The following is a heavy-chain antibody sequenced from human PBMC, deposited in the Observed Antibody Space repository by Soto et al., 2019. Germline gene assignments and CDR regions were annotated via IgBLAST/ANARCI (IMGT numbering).Heavy chain of an antibody. CDR1: GFTFCSYA. D-gene: IGHD6-19*01. Sequence: PWGCLRLSCSACGFTFCSYAMHWVRQDPGKGLEYVSAISSNGGSTYYADSVKGRFTISRDNSKNTLYLQMSSLRAEDTAVYYCVKDLWLGAFGPRPNTWFDPSGQGTLLTVSS. CDR3: VKDLWLGAFGPRPNTWFDP. J-gene: IGHJ5*02. CDR2: ISSNGGST. V-gene: IGHV3-64D*06.